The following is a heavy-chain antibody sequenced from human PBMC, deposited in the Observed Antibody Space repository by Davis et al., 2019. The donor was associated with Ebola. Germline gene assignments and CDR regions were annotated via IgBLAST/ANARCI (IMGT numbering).Heavy chain of an antibody. V-gene: IGHV4-34*01. CDR1: GGSISSYY. Sequence: MPSETLSLTCTVSGGSISSYYWSWIRQPPGKGLEWIGEINHSGSTNYNPSLKSRVTISVDTSKNQFSLKLSSVTAADTAVYYCASRSRGYCSSTSCSLGAHWGQGTPVTVSS. J-gene: IGHJ4*02. CDR2: INHSGST. D-gene: IGHD2-2*01. CDR3: ASRSRGYCSSTSCSLGAH.